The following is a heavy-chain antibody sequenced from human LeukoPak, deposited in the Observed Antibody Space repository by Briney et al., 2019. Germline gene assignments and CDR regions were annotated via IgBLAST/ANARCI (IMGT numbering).Heavy chain of an antibody. CDR2: MNPNSGNT. V-gene: IGHV1-8*03. CDR3: ARMGSITIFGVVPDY. CDR1: GYTFTSYD. J-gene: IGHJ4*02. D-gene: IGHD3-3*01. Sequence: ASVKVSCKASGYTFTSYDVNWVRQATGQGLEWMGWMNPNSGNTGYAQKFQGRVTITRNTSISTAYMELSSLRSDDTAVYYCARMGSITIFGVVPDYWGQGTLVTVSS.